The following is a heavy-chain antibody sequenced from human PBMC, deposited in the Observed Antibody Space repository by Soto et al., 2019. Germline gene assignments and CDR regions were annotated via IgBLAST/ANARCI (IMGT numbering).Heavy chain of an antibody. V-gene: IGHV4-59*01. Sequence: KASETLSLTCTVSDGSINSYFWTWIRQPPGKGLEWIGYVHYSGSTNYNPSLKSRVTMSVDTSNNRFSLKLSSVTAADTAVYYCARMIRLAPKRNAFDIWGQGTMVTVSS. D-gene: IGHD3-22*01. J-gene: IGHJ3*02. CDR3: ARMIRLAPKRNAFDI. CDR1: DGSINSYF. CDR2: VHYSGST.